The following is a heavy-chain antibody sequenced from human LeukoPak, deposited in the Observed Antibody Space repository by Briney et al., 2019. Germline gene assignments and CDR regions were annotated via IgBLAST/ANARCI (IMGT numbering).Heavy chain of an antibody. J-gene: IGHJ6*03. Sequence: GGSLRLSCAASAFSVGSNYMTWVRQAPGKGLEWVSLIYSGGSTYYADSVKGRFTISRDNSKNTLYLQMNSLRAEDTAVYYCAKGGGYEAQYYYYYLDVWGKGTTVTISS. D-gene: IGHD5-12*01. CDR2: IYSGGST. CDR1: AFSVGSNY. V-gene: IGHV3-66*01. CDR3: AKGGGYEAQYYYYYLDV.